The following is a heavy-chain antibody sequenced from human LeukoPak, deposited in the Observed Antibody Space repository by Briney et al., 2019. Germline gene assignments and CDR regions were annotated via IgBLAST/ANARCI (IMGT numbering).Heavy chain of an antibody. Sequence: GESLKISCKGSGYTFTTYWIAWVRQMPGKGLEWMGIIYPGDYDTRYSPSFQGQVTISAAKSISTAYLQWSKLKASDTAMYYCARNYGSGNYYTPSDFWGQGTLVTVSS. D-gene: IGHD3-10*01. J-gene: IGHJ4*02. CDR2: IYPGDYDT. CDR1: GYTFTTYW. CDR3: ARNYGSGNYYTPSDF. V-gene: IGHV5-51*01.